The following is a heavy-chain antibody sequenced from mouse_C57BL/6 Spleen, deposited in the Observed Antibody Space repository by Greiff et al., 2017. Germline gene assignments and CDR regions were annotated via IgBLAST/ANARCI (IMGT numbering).Heavy chain of an antibody. CDR2: INPNNGGT. CDR1: GYTFTDYN. Sequence: EVKLMESGPELVKPGASVKMSCKASGYTFTDYNMHWVKQSHGKSLEWIGYINPNNGGTSYNQKFKGKATLTVNKSSSTAYMELRSLTSEDSAVYYCARYIGSSHFDYWGQGTTRTVSS. D-gene: IGHD1-1*01. CDR3: ARYIGSSHFDY. V-gene: IGHV1-22*01. J-gene: IGHJ2*01.